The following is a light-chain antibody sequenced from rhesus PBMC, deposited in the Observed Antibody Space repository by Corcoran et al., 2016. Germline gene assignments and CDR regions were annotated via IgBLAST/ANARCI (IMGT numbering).Light chain of an antibody. CDR1: QGISSW. CDR2: KAS. Sequence: DIQMTQSPSSLSASVGDRVTITCRASQGISSWLAWYQQKSGKAPKLLIYKASSLQSGVTSRFSGSGSGTDFTLPISGLQPEDFATYYCLQYSGSPYSFGRGTKVEIK. CDR3: LQYSGSPYS. J-gene: IGKJ2*01. V-gene: IGKV1-21*01.